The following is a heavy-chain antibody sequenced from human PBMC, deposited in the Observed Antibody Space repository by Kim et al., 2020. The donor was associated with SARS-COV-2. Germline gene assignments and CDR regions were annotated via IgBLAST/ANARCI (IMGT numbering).Heavy chain of an antibody. J-gene: IGHJ4*02. Sequence: GGSLRLSCAASGFTFSNYWMHWVRQGPGKGLEWVSRINTDGNSTTYADSVKGRFTVSRDNAKNTLYLQMNSLRVEDTAVYYCARGPGQGSAYIWSFWGQGTLVTVSS. D-gene: IGHD3-3*01. V-gene: IGHV3-74*01. CDR3: ARGPGQGSAYIWSF. CDR1: GFTFSNYW. CDR2: INTDGNST.